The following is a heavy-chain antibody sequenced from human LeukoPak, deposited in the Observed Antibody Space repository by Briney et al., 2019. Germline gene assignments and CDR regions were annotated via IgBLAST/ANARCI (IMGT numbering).Heavy chain of an antibody. CDR2: NNHSGST. J-gene: IGHJ4*02. D-gene: IGHD7-27*01. Sequence: SENLSLNCAVSGGSSSSDSWRQWVRQPAGEGLGWIGENNHSGSTNHNPSLRSRVTIAIDKTKNHIYLKMNSADAADTAYCSCTTSWGYRLDYWGQGSLVTVSS. V-gene: IGHV4-4*02. CDR1: GGSSSSDSW. CDR3: TTSWGYRLDY.